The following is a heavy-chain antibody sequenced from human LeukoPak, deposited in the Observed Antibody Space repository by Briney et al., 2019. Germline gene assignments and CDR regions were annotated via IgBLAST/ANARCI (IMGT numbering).Heavy chain of an antibody. CDR1: GYSISTGYY. CDR3: ARLGRGYSYGFDY. V-gene: IGHV4-38-2*02. Sequence: PETLSLTCTVSGYSISTGYYWDWIRQPPGKGLEWIGTFYHGGSTYYNPSLKSRVTISVDTSKNQFSLKLSSVTAADTAVYYCARLGRGYSYGFDYWGQGTLVTVSS. CDR2: FYHGGST. J-gene: IGHJ4*02. D-gene: IGHD5-18*01.